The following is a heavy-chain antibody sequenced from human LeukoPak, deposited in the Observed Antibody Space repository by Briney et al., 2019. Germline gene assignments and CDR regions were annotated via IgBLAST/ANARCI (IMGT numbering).Heavy chain of an antibody. CDR1: GGPITNSY. CDR2: IHATGST. Sequence: PSETLSLTCTVSGGPITNSYWSWIRYSAGTGMEWIGRIHATGSTDYSPSLKSRVSMSLDMPAKQFSLTLSAVTAADTATYYCARILDRDIWGQGTLVTVSP. J-gene: IGHJ3*02. D-gene: IGHD3-22*01. V-gene: IGHV4-4*07. CDR3: ARILDRDI.